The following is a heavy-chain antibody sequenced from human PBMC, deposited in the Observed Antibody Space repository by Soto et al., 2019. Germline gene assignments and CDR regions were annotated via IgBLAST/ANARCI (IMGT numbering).Heavy chain of an antibody. CDR1: EFTIVNHA. CDR2: ISGSGGST. J-gene: IGHJ5*02. Sequence: RLCWSASEFTIVNHAMSRIRKTQGKGLEWVSAISGSGGSTYYADSVKGRFTISRDNSKNTLYLQMNSLRAEDTAVYYCAKGPTVNYDFWSGYLNWFDPWGQGTLVTVS. D-gene: IGHD3-3*01. V-gene: IGHV3-23*01. CDR3: AKGPTVNYDFWSGYLNWFDP.